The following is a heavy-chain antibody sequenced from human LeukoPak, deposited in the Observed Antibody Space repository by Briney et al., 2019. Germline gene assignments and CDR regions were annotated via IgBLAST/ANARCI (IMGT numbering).Heavy chain of an antibody. CDR1: GGSISSSYYY. V-gene: IGHV4-39*01. Sequence: SETLSLTCTVSGGSISSSYYYWGWIRQPPGKGLEWIGSIYSSGSTYYNPSLKSRVTISVDTSKNQFSLKLSSVTAADTAVYYCARGGRRGIAVAGTFDYWGQGTLVTVSS. CDR2: IYSSGST. J-gene: IGHJ4*02. D-gene: IGHD6-19*01. CDR3: ARGGRRGIAVAGTFDY.